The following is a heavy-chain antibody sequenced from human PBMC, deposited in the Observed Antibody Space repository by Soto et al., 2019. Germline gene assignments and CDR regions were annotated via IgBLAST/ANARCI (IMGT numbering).Heavy chain of an antibody. V-gene: IGHV1-18*04. D-gene: IGHD5-18*01. CDR2: ISAYNGNT. CDR3: ARYSYGDYYYYGMDV. CDR1: GYTFTNYG. Sequence: ASVKVSCKASGYTFTNYGISWVRQAPGQGLEWMGWISAYNGNTNYAQKLQGRVTMTTDTSTSTAYMELRSLRSDDTAVYYCARYSYGDYYYYGMDVWGQGTTVTVSS. J-gene: IGHJ6*02.